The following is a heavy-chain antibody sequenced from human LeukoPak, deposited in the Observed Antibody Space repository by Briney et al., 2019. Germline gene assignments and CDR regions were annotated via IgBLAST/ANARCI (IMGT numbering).Heavy chain of an antibody. D-gene: IGHD3-3*01. V-gene: IGHV4-59*08. CDR1: GGSIGSYY. J-gene: IGHJ6*02. Sequence: TSETLSLTCTVSGGSIGSYYWSWIRQPPGKGLEWIGYIYYSGSTNYNPSLKSRVTISVDTSKNQFSLNLSSVTAADTAVYYCARDLRHDYYYYYGMDVWGQGTTVTVSS. CDR3: ARDLRHDYYYYYGMDV. CDR2: IYYSGST.